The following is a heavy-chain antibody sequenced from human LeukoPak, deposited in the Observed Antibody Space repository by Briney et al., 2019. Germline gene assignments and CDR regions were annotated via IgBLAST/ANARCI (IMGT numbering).Heavy chain of an antibody. Sequence: PGGSLRLSCAASGFSFSSYKMSWVRQAPGKGLEWLANILPDGSQKYYVDSVKGRFTISRDNPKNSLYLQINNLRAEDTAVYYCGRLAHNAWYAIDFWGQGTLVTVSS. CDR1: GFSFSSYK. J-gene: IGHJ4*02. D-gene: IGHD2-2*01. CDR2: ILPDGSQK. V-gene: IGHV3-7*01. CDR3: GRLAHNAWYAIDF.